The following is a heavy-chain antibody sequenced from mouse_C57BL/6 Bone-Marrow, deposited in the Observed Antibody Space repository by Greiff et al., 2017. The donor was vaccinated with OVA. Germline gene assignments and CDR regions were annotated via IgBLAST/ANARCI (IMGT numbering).Heavy chain of an antibody. CDR3: ARSTMVTHYYAMDY. Sequence: EVQLQQSGPELVKPGASVKIPCKASGYTFTDYNMDWVKQSHGKSLEWIGDINPNNGGTIYNQKFKGKATLTVDNASSTAYMELRSLTSEDTAVYYCARSTMVTHYYAMDYWGQGTSVTVSS. J-gene: IGHJ4*01. D-gene: IGHD2-2*01. V-gene: IGHV1-18*01. CDR1: GYTFTDYN. CDR2: INPNNGGT.